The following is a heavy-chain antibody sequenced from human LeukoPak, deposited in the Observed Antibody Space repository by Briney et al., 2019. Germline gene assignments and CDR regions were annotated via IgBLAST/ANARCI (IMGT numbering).Heavy chain of an antibody. CDR1: GYTFTSYY. V-gene: IGHV1-24*01. CDR2: FDPEDGET. CDR3: ATDVRAAGGYYHYFDY. J-gene: IGHJ4*02. Sequence: GASVKVSCKASGYTFTSYYMHWVRQAPGKGLEWMGGFDPEDGETIYAQKFQGRVTMTEDTSTDTAYMELSSLRSEDTAVYYCATDVRAAGGYYHYFDYWGQGTLVTVSS. D-gene: IGHD3-22*01.